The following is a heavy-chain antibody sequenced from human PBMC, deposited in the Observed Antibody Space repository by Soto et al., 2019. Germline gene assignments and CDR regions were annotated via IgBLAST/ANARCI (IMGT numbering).Heavy chain of an antibody. CDR3: AKDKIAVDGTDLDY. V-gene: IGHV3-9*01. CDR1: GFTFDDYA. J-gene: IGHJ4*02. CDR2: ISWNSGSI. Sequence: EVQLVESGGGLVQPGRSLRLSCAASGFTFDDYAMHWVRQAPGKGLEWVSGISWNSGSIGYADSVKGRFTISRDNAKNSLYLQMNSLRAEDTALYYCAKDKIAVDGTDLDYWGQGTLVTVSS. D-gene: IGHD6-19*01.